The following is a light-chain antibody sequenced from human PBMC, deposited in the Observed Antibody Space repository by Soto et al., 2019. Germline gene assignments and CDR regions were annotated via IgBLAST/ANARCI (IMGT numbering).Light chain of an antibody. CDR1: QSITTF. J-gene: IGKJ1*01. Sequence: DIQMTQSPSSLSASIVDIVTITCRASQSITTFLAWYQQKPGKAPKLLIYDASSLESGVPSRFSGSGSGTEFTLTISSLQTDDFATYYCQQYNSYWTFGQGTKVDIK. CDR3: QQYNSYWT. CDR2: DAS. V-gene: IGKV1-5*01.